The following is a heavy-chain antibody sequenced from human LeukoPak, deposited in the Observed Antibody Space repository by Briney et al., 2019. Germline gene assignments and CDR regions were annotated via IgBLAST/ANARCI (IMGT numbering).Heavy chain of an antibody. Sequence: GGSLRLSCAASGFTFSSYWMHWVRQAPGKGLVWVSRINSEGSSTSYAASVRGRFFISRDNAKKTLYLQMNNLRAEDTAVLYCARGLSGYASSLGYWGQGTMVTVSS. J-gene: IGHJ4*02. D-gene: IGHD6-6*01. CDR1: GFTFSSYW. CDR2: INSEGSST. V-gene: IGHV3-74*01. CDR3: ARGLSGYASSLGY.